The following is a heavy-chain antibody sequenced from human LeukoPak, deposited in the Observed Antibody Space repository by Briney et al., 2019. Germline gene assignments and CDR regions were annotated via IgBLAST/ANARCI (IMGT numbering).Heavy chain of an antibody. Sequence: GGSLRLSCAASGFTFSNYWMTWVRQAPGKGLEWVANIKQDGSERDYVDSVKGRFTISRDDAKNSLYLQMNSLRAEDTAVYYCARTRIQPSAFFDYWGQGTLVTVSS. D-gene: IGHD5-18*01. CDR3: ARTRIQPSAFFDY. CDR1: GFTFSNYW. J-gene: IGHJ4*02. CDR2: IKQDGSER. V-gene: IGHV3-7*01.